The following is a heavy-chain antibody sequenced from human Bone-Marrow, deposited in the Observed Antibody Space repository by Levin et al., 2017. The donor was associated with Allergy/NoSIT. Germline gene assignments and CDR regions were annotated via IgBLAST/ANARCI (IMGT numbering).Heavy chain of an antibody. V-gene: IGHV3-30-3*01. CDR2: VSYDGATE. D-gene: IGHD3-16*01. Sequence: GGSLRLSCVASGFPFRNHALHWVRHAPGKGLEWVAAVSYDGATEYYADSLQGRFTISRDNSQNTVYLHLNSLRPEDTAVYFCARDLGNPYVCSSGPRWFDTWGQGTLVTVSS. CDR1: GFPFRNHA. J-gene: IGHJ5*02. CDR3: ARDLGNPYVCSSGPRWFDT.